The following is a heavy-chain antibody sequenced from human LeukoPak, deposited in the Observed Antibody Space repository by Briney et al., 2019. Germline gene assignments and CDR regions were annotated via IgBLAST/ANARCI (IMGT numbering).Heavy chain of an antibody. CDR3: AKDSATQDYFDY. J-gene: IGHJ4*02. D-gene: IGHD5-12*01. CDR2: ISYDGSNK. Sequence: GGSLRLSCAASGFTFSRYGMHWVRQAPGKGLEWVAVISYDGSNKYYADSVKGRFTISRDNSKNTLYLQMNSLRAEDTAVYYCAKDSATQDYFDYWGQGTLVTVSS. CDR1: GFTFSRYG. V-gene: IGHV3-30*18.